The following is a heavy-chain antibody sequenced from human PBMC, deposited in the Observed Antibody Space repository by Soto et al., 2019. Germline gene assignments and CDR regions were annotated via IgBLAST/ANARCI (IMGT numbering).Heavy chain of an antibody. CDR3: ARGPLVTMGYYYYGMDV. D-gene: IGHD3-10*01. CDR2: INQSGST. J-gene: IGHJ6*02. CDR1: GGSFSGYY. V-gene: IGHV4-34*01. Sequence: SETLSLTCAVYGGSFSGYYWSWIRQPPGEGLEWIGEINQSGSTNYDPSLMGRVTISVDTSMNQFSPKLSSVTAADTAVYYCARGPLVTMGYYYYGMDVWGQGTRVTVSS.